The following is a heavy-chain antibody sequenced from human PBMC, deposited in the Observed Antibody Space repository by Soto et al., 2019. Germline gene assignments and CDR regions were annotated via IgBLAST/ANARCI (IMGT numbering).Heavy chain of an antibody. CDR3: ARRTILGTGGWDFDL. D-gene: IGHD1-1*01. CDR1: GGSISSGDYY. Sequence: SETLSLTCTVSGGSISSGDYYWSWIRQPPGKGLEWIGYIYYSGSTYYNPSLKSRVTTSVDTSKNQFSLKLSSVTAADTAVYYCARRTILGTGGWDFDLWGRGTLVTVSS. V-gene: IGHV4-30-4*01. J-gene: IGHJ2*01. CDR2: IYYSGST.